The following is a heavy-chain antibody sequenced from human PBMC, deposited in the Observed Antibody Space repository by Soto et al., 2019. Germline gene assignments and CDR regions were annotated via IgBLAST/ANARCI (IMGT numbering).Heavy chain of an antibody. D-gene: IGHD3-16*01. CDR1: GYTFTSYG. CDR2: ISGYNANT. Sequence: QVQLVQSGAEVKKPGASVKVSCKASGYTFTSYGISWVRQAPGQGLEWMGWISGYNANTNYAQKRQARVTMTTDTSTNTAYRELRSLRSDDTAVYFGARAAREAVVRGAFNYWGKGTRVTVSS. CDR3: ARAAREAVVRGAFNY. J-gene: IGHJ4*02. V-gene: IGHV1-18*01.